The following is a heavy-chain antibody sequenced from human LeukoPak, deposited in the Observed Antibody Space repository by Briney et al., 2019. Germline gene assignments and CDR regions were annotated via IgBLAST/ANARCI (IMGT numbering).Heavy chain of an antibody. D-gene: IGHD4-17*01. Sequence: PSETLSLTCTVSGVSFSTYYWSWIRQPPGKGLDWIGYLYYSGSTYYNPSLKSRVTISVDTSKNQFSLKLSSVTAADTAVYYCATSTVTTMGHYWGQGTLVTVSS. CDR1: GVSFSTYY. V-gene: IGHV4-59*12. J-gene: IGHJ4*02. CDR3: ATSTVTTMGHY. CDR2: LYYSGST.